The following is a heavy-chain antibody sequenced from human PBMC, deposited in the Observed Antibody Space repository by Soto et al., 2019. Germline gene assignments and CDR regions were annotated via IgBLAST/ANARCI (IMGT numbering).Heavy chain of an antibody. CDR3: AKGPAGVYDYMDV. CDR1: GFTFNDGV. V-gene: IGHV3-9*01. J-gene: IGHJ6*03. D-gene: IGHD6-13*01. CDR2: INWNSGDI. Sequence: EVQLVESGGGLVQPGRSLRLSCAASGFTFNDGVMYWVRQAPGKGLEWVSGINWNSGDIGYADSVKGRFTVSRDIAKNSLYLQIHGLRAADTALYYCAKGPAGVYDYMDVWGKGITVTVAS.